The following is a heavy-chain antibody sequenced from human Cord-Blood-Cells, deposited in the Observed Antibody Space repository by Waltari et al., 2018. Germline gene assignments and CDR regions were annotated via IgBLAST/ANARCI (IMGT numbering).Heavy chain of an antibody. V-gene: IGHV1-8*03. CDR2: MNPNSGNT. CDR3: ARAGIAVADY. CDR1: GYTFTSYD. Sequence: HVQLVQPGAEVKKHAASVQVSCKASGYTFTSYDNNRVRQATGQGVEWMGWMNPNSGNTGYAQKFQGRVTITRNTSISTAYMELSSLRSEDTAVYYCARAGIAVADYWGQGTLVTVSS. D-gene: IGHD6-19*01. J-gene: IGHJ4*02.